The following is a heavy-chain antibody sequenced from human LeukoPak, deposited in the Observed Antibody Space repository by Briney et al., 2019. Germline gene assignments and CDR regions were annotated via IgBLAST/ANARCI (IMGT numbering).Heavy chain of an antibody. D-gene: IGHD4-17*01. Sequence: PGGSLRLSCAASGFTVSSNYMSWVRQAPGKGLDWVSVIYSGGSRYYADSVKGRFTISRDNSKNTLYLQMNSLRAEDTAVYYCAREAVTTVTSTIDYWDQGTLVTVSS. CDR2: IYSGGSR. V-gene: IGHV3-66*02. CDR1: GFTVSSNY. CDR3: AREAVTTVTSTIDY. J-gene: IGHJ4*02.